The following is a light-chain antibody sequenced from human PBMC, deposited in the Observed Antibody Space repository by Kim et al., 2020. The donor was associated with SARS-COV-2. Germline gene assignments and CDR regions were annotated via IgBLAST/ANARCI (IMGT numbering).Light chain of an antibody. CDR3: QAWDSSSHVV. CDR2: QDS. Sequence: SYELTQPPSVSVSPGQTASINCSGDKLGDKYACWYQQKPGQSPVLVIYQDSKRPSGIPERFSGSNSGNTATLTISGTQAMDEADYYCQAWDSSSHVVFGGGTQLTVL. CDR1: KLGDKY. J-gene: IGLJ2*01. V-gene: IGLV3-1*01.